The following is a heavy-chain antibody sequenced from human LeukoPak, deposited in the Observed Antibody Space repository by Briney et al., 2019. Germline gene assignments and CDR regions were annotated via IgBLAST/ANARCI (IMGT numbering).Heavy chain of an antibody. D-gene: IGHD7-27*01. CDR1: GFTFSSYG. CDR2: ISYDGSNK. Sequence: GGSLRLSCAASGFTFSSYGMHWVRQAPGKGLEWVAVISYDGSNKYYADSVKGRFTISRDNSKNTLYLQMNSLRAEDTAVYYCASLTGDPYYYYGMDVWGQGTTVTVSS. V-gene: IGHV3-30*03. J-gene: IGHJ6*02. CDR3: ASLTGDPYYYYGMDV.